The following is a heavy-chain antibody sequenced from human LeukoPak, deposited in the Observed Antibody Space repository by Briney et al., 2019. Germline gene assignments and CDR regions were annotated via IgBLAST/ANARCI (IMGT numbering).Heavy chain of an antibody. CDR2: IYTSGAT. CDR1: GDSIRSHY. CDR3: AREGHNTSRNWCLLDY. Sequence: SETLSLTCTVSGDSIRSHYWTWIRQPAGKRLEWIGRIYTSGATNYNPSLKSRVYMSVDTSKNQFSLNLCSVTAADTAVYYCAREGHNTSRNWCLLDYWGQGTQVTVSS. V-gene: IGHV4-4*07. J-gene: IGHJ4*02. D-gene: IGHD6-13*01.